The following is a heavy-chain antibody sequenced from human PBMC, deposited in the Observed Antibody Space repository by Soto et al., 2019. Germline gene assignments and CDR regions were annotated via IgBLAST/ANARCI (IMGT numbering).Heavy chain of an antibody. CDR2: ISGGGGST. CDR1: GFTFSSYA. D-gene: IGHD6-13*01. CDR3: AKSLYTSSWFYFDY. Sequence: GGSLRLSCAASGFTFSSYAMSWVRQAPGKGLEWVSAISGGGGSTYYADSVKGRFTISRDNSKNTLFLQMNSLRAEDTAVYYCAKSLYTSSWFYFDYWGQGTLVTVSS. V-gene: IGHV3-23*01. J-gene: IGHJ4*02.